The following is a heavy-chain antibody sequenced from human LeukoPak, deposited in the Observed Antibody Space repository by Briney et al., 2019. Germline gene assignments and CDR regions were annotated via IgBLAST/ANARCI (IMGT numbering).Heavy chain of an antibody. Sequence: SETLSLTCTVSGGSISSGDYYWSWIRQPPGKGLEWIGYIYYSGSTYYNPSLKSRVTISVDTSKNQFSLKLSSVTAADTAVYYCARGALRMTLQEVRGRSFDIWGQGTMVTVSS. CDR3: ARGALRMTLQEVRGRSFDI. V-gene: IGHV4-30-4*01. J-gene: IGHJ3*02. CDR1: GGSISSGDYY. CDR2: IYYSGST. D-gene: IGHD3-10*01.